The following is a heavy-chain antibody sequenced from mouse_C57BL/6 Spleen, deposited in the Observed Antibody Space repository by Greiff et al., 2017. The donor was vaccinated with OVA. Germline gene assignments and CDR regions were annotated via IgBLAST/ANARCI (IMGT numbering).Heavy chain of an antibody. CDR2: FYPGSGSI. J-gene: IGHJ2*01. CDR3: ARHEGPRHGYYLYYFDY. Sequence: QVQLQQSGAELVKPGASVKLSCKASGYTFTEYTIHWVKQRSGQGLEWIGWFYPGSGSIKYNEKFKDKATLTADKSSSTVYMELSRLTSEDSAVYFCARHEGPRHGYYLYYFDYWGQGTTLTVSS. D-gene: IGHD2-3*01. V-gene: IGHV1-62-2*01. CDR1: GYTFTEYT.